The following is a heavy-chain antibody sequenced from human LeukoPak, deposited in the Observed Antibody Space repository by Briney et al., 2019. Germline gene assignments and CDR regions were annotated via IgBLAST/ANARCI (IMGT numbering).Heavy chain of an antibody. J-gene: IGHJ4*02. Sequence: GGSLRLSCAASGFTVSSNYMSWVRQAPGKGLEWASVIYSGGSTYYADSVRGRFTISRDNSKNTLYLQMNSLRAEDMAVYYCARSLVGAKSDYWGQGTLVAVSS. D-gene: IGHD1-26*01. CDR1: GFTVSSNY. CDR3: ARSLVGAKSDY. V-gene: IGHV3-53*01. CDR2: IYSGGST.